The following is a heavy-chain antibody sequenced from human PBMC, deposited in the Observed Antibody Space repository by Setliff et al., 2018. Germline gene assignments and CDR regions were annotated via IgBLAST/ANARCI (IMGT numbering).Heavy chain of an antibody. CDR1: GCTFTYFG. Sequence: GASVKVSCKASGCTFTYFGLSWVRQAPGQGLEWMGWISPYNGRTTYAQGFQGRITMTTDASTDTAYMELRNLRSDDTAIYFCAKEPAVSLTEAVRRTYYDYAMDAWGQGTTVTVSS. V-gene: IGHV1-18*01. D-gene: IGHD3-9*01. CDR2: ISPYNGRT. CDR3: AKEPAVSLTEAVRRTYYDYAMDA. J-gene: IGHJ6*02.